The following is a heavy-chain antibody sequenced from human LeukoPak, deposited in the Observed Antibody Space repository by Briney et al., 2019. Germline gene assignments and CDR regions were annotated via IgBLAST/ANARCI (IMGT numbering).Heavy chain of an antibody. D-gene: IGHD3-10*01. CDR2: IHYSGST. J-gene: IGHJ4*02. Sequence: PSETLSLTCTVSGGSISSSNYYWGWIRQPPGKGLEWIGSIHYSGSTYYNPSLKSRVTISVDTSKNQFSLKLSSVTAADTAVYYCARQSYGSGYWGQGTLVTVSS. CDR3: ARQSYGSGY. CDR1: GGSISSSNYY. V-gene: IGHV4-39*01.